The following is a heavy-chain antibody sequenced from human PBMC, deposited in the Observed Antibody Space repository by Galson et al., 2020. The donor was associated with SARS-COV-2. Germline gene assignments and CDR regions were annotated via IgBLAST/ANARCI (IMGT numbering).Heavy chain of an antibody. CDR2: FDPEDGET. CDR3: ATTYAVAGTVPFDD. D-gene: IGHD6-19*01. CDR1: GYTLTELS. V-gene: IGHV1-24*01. J-gene: IGHJ4*02. Sequence: ASVKVSCKVSGYTLTELSMHWVRQAPGKGLEWMGGFDPEDGETIYAQKFQGRVTMTEDTSTDTAYMELSSLRSEDTAVYYCATTYAVAGTVPFDDWGQGTLVTVSS.